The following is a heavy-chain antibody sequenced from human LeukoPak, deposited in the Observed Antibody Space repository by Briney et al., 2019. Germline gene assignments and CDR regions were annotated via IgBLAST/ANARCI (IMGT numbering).Heavy chain of an antibody. V-gene: IGHV3-33*03. D-gene: IGHD1-26*01. J-gene: IGHJ5*02. CDR1: GFTFSSYG. CDR3: AKGWGNSGSYNWFDP. CDR2: IWYDGSNK. Sequence: QPGRSLRLSCAASGFTFSSYGMHWVRQAPGKGLEWVAVIWYDGSNKYYADSVKGRFTISRDNSKNTLYLQMNSLRAEDTAVYYCAKGWGNSGSYNWFDPWGQGTLVTVSS.